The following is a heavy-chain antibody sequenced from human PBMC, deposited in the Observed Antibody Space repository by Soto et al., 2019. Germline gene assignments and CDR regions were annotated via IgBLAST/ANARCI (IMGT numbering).Heavy chain of an antibody. V-gene: IGHV3-66*01. J-gene: IGHJ4*02. CDR2: LYSDDST. D-gene: IGHD3-3*01. CDR3: AKITVRQWLLSRYFDY. CDR1: GFTVTGMY. Sequence: GGSLRLSCAVSGFTVTGMYMTWVRQAPGKGLEWVSLLYSDDSTYYADSLKGRFTISRDNSKNTLFLQMNSLRAEDTAVYYCAKITVRQWLLSRYFDYWGQGSPVTVSS.